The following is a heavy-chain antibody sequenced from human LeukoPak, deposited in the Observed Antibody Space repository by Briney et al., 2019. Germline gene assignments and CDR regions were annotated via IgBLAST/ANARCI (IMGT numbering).Heavy chain of an antibody. Sequence: XXQVPXXXXVWVSRINSDGSSTEHADSVKGRFTISRDNAKNTLYLQMDSLRAEDTAVYHCARGLCESCGHTLGLWGQGTLVTVSS. CDR2: INSDGSST. CDR3: ARGLCESCGHTLGL. D-gene: IGHD3-22*01. J-gene: IGHJ4*02. V-gene: IGHV3-74*03.